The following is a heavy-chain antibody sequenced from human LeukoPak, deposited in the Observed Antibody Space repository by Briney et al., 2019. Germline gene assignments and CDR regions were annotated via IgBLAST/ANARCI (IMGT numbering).Heavy chain of an antibody. J-gene: IGHJ4*02. CDR3: ASDSHSLYFDY. CDR1: DTSINTYY. D-gene: IGHD1-26*01. Sequence: PSETLSLICTVSDTSINTYYWSWIRQPAGKGLEWIGHMYATGTTNYNPSLKSRVSMSIDTSKNQISLNLRSVTAADTAVYYCASDSHSLYFDYWGQGTLVTVSS. V-gene: IGHV4-4*07. CDR2: MYATGTT.